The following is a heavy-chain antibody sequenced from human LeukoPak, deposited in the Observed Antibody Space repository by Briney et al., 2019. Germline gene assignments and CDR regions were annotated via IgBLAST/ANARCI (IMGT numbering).Heavy chain of an antibody. J-gene: IGHJ3*02. CDR3: ASHYGDYPSDAFDI. Sequence: SETLSLTCAVSGGSISSGGYSWSWIRQPPGKGLEWIGYIYHSGSTYYNPSLKSRVTILVDRSKNQFSLKLSSVTAADTAVYYCASHYGDYPSDAFDIWGQGTMVTVSS. D-gene: IGHD4-17*01. CDR1: GGSISSGGYS. CDR2: IYHSGST. V-gene: IGHV4-30-2*01.